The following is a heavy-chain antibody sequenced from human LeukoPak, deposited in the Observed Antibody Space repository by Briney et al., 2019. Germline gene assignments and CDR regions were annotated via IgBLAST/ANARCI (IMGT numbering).Heavy chain of an antibody. CDR2: IYYSGST. CDR3: AAPKAGYSSGWYAFGI. CDR1: GGSFSGYY. D-gene: IGHD6-19*01. J-gene: IGHJ3*02. Sequence: SETLSLTCAVYGGSFSGYYWSWIRQPPGKGLEWIGYIYYSGSTNYNPSLKSRVTISVDTSKNQFSLKLSSVTAADTAVYYCAAPKAGYSSGWYAFGIWGQGTMVTVSS. V-gene: IGHV4-59*08.